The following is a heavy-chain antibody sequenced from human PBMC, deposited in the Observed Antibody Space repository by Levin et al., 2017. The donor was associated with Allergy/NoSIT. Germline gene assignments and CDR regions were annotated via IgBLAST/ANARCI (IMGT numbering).Heavy chain of an antibody. CDR2: INHSGST. D-gene: IGHD3-3*01. CDR1: GGSFRDYY. Sequence: PGGSLRLSCTVYGGSFRDYYWSWIRQPPGKGLEWIGEINHSGSTNYNPSLKSRVTISVDTSKIQFSLRLSSVTAADTAVYYCARGRKLRFLEWLYRFDYWGQGTLATVSS. J-gene: IGHJ4*02. CDR3: ARGRKLRFLEWLYRFDY. V-gene: IGHV4-34*01.